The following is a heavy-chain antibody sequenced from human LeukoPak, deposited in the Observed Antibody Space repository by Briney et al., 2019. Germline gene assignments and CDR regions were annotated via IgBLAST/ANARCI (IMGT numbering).Heavy chain of an antibody. CDR2: INHSGST. CDR3: ARLYCSSTSCYESGNY. J-gene: IGHJ4*02. V-gene: IGHV4-34*01. Sequence: PSETLSLTCAVYGGSFSGYYWSWIRQPPGKGLEWIGEINHSGSTNYNPSLKSRVTISVDTSKNQFSLKLSSVTAADTAVYYCARLYCSSTSCYESGNYWGQGTLVTVSS. D-gene: IGHD2-2*01. CDR1: GGSFSGYY.